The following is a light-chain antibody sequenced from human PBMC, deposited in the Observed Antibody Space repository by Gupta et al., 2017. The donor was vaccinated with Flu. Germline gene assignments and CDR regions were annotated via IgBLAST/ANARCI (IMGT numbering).Light chain of an antibody. CDR2: AAS. Sequence: SPSCLSASVGDRVTISCRASQDIRNNLGWYQQKPGNAPQRLLYAASSLQSGVPSRFSGSGSGTEFTLTVSSLQPDDFATYYCLQHNSYPLTFGGGTKVGIK. J-gene: IGKJ4*01. V-gene: IGKV1-17*01. CDR3: LQHNSYPLT. CDR1: QDIRNN.